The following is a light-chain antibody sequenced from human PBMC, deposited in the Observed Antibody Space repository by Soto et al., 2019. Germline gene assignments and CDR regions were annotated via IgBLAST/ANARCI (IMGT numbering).Light chain of an antibody. V-gene: IGKV3-11*01. Sequence: EMVLTQSPATLSLSPGERATLSCRASQSISSFLTWYQHKPGQAPRLPIYDASKKTTGIPARISGSGSKTDYNLAIRIIEPKDFGGYSCERRSNWYSFGQGTKLEIK. J-gene: IGKJ2*01. CDR2: DAS. CDR3: ERRSNWYS. CDR1: QSISSF.